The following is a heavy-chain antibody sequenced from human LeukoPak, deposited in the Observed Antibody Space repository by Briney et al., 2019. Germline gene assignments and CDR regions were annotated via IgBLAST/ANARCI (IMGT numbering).Heavy chain of an antibody. V-gene: IGHV1-69*01. CDR3: AREAYGGNSPFPFFDY. CDR1: GGTFSSYA. J-gene: IGHJ4*02. Sequence: SVKVSCKASGGTFSSYAISWVRQAPGQELEWMGGIIPIFGTANYAQKFQGRVTITADESTSTAYMELSSLRSEDTAVYYCAREAYGGNSPFPFFDYWGQGTLVTVSS. CDR2: IIPIFGTA. D-gene: IGHD4-23*01.